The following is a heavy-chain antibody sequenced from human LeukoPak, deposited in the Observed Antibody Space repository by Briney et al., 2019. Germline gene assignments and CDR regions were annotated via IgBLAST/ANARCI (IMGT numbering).Heavy chain of an antibody. CDR3: ARLKFISPYYFDY. CDR2: ISGSGGST. D-gene: IGHD3-10*01. J-gene: IGHJ4*02. CDR1: GFTFSSYA. V-gene: IGHV3-23*01. Sequence: GGSLRLSCAASGFTFSSYAMSWVRQAPGKGLEWVSVISGSGGSTYYADSVKGRFTISRDNSKNTLYLQMNSLRGEDTAVYYCARLKFISPYYFDYWGQGILVTVSP.